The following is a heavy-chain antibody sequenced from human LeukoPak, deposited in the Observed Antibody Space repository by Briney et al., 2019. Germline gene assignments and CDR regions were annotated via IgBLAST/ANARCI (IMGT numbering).Heavy chain of an antibody. V-gene: IGHV1-2*02. J-gene: IGHJ4*02. D-gene: IGHD3-3*01. Sequence: GASVKVSCKASGYTFTGYYMHWVRQAPGQGLEWMGWINPNSGGTNYAQKFQGRVTMTRDTSISAAYMELSRLRSDDTAVYYCARVRPWGFWSGPTVGYFDYWGQGTLVTVSS. CDR2: INPNSGGT. CDR1: GYTFTGYY. CDR3: ARVRPWGFWSGPTVGYFDY.